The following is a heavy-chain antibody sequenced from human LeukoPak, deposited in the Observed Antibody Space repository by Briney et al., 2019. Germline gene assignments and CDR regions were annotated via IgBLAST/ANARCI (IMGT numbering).Heavy chain of an antibody. V-gene: IGHV3-23*01. CDR3: ARDLWNYYDSGSLDY. Sequence: GGSLRLSCTASGFTFSSYAMSWVRQAPGKGLEWVSAISGSGGSTYYADSVKGRFAISRDNSKNTLYLQMNSLRAEDTAVYYCARDLWNYYDSGSLDYWGQGTLVTVSS. D-gene: IGHD3-10*01. J-gene: IGHJ4*02. CDR2: ISGSGGST. CDR1: GFTFSSYA.